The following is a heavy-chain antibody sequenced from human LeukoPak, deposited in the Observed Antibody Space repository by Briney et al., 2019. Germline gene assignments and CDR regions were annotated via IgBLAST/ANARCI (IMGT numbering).Heavy chain of an antibody. CDR2: ISSSSSTI. CDR3: AKDLAVAGYFDY. J-gene: IGHJ4*02. V-gene: IGHV3-48*01. D-gene: IGHD6-19*01. CDR1: GFTFSSYS. Sequence: PGGSLRLSCAASGFTFSSYSMNWVRQAPGKGLEWVSYISSSSSTIYYADSVKGRFTISRDNPKNTLYLQMNSLRAEDTAVYYCAKDLAVAGYFDYWGQGTLVTVSS.